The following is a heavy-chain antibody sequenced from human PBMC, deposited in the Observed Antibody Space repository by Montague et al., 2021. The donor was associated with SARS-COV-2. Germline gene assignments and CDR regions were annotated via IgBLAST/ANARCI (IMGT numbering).Heavy chain of an antibody. V-gene: IGHV4-39*01. Sequence: SETLSLTCTVSSASISNDIYYWGWIRQPPGKGPEWIGSSRYGGTSYYNPSLKSRVTISIATSKNQCSLKMTAVTAADTAVYFCARQDIQLRSDLGGRGTLGTVSS. J-gene: IGHJ2*01. CDR1: SASISNDIYY. CDR2: SRYGGTS. CDR3: ARQDIQLRSDL. D-gene: IGHD5-18*01.